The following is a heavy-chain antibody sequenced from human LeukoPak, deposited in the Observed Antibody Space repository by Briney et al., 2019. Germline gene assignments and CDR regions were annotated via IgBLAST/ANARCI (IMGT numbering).Heavy chain of an antibody. CDR3: ARDRAWNYFDY. CDR2: ISYDGNNK. V-gene: IGHV3-30-3*01. CDR1: GFTFSSYA. Sequence: GGSLRLSCAASGFTFSSYAMHWVRQAPGKGLEWVALISYDGNNKYYADSVKGRFIISRDNSKNTLYLQMNSLRAEDTAVYYCARDRAWNYFDYWGQGTLVTVSS. J-gene: IGHJ4*02. D-gene: IGHD3-3*01.